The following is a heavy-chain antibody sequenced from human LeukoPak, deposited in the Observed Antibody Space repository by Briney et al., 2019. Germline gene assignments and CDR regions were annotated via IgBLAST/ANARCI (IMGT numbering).Heavy chain of an antibody. CDR3: ARDYRIVGAMPFDY. D-gene: IGHD1-26*01. V-gene: IGHV4-4*07. J-gene: IGHJ4*02. CDR1: GGSISNYY. Sequence: SETLSLTCTVSGGSISNYYWSWIRQPAGKGLEWIGRVYTTGTTNYNPSLKSRVTMSVDTSENQFSLKLSSVTAADTAVYYCARDYRIVGAMPFDYWGQGTLVTVSS. CDR2: VYTTGTT.